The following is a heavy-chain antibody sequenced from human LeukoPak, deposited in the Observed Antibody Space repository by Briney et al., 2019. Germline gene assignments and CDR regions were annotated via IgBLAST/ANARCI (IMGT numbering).Heavy chain of an antibody. CDR1: GFTFDDYA. V-gene: IGHV3-9*03. J-gene: IGHJ5*02. CDR3: AKGFSSSWYGNWFDP. D-gene: IGHD6-13*01. CDR2: ISWNSGSI. Sequence: GGSLRLSCAASGFTFDDYAMHWVRQAPGRGLEWVSGISWNSGSIGYADSVKGRFTISRDNAKNSLYLQMNSLRAEDMALYYCAKGFSSSWYGNWFDPWGQGTLVTVSS.